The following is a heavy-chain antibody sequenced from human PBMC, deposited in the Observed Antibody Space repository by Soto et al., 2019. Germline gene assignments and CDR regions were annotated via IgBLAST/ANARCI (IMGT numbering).Heavy chain of an antibody. CDR3: ARGDYISSLGFKY. CDR2: INHSGIT. CDR1: GGSFRGYY. Sequence: PSETLALTCAVYGGSFRGYYWSWIRQPPGKGLELIGEINHSGITNYNPSLKSRVTISVDTSKNQFSLKLSSVTAADPAVYYCARGDYISSLGFKYWGQGTLVNVST. D-gene: IGHD6-6*01. J-gene: IGHJ4*02. V-gene: IGHV4-34*01.